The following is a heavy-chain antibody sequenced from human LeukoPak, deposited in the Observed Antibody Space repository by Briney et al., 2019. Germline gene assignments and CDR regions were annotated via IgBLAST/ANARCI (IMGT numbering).Heavy chain of an antibody. CDR2: INPNSGGT. D-gene: IGHD6-13*01. V-gene: IGHV1-2*02. J-gene: IGHJ6*02. Sequence: ASVKVSCKASGYTFTGYYMHWVGQAPGQGLEWMGWINPNSGGTNYAQKFQGRVTMTRDTSISTAYMELSRLRSDDTAVYYCARAAGYSSSWPYYYYYGMDVWGQGTTVTVSS. CDR3: ARAAGYSSSWPYYYYYGMDV. CDR1: GYTFTGYY.